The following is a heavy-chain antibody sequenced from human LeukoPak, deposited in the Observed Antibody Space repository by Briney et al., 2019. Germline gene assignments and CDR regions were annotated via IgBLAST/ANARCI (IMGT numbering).Heavy chain of an antibody. V-gene: IGHV4-30-2*01. J-gene: IGHJ5*02. CDR2: IYHSGST. D-gene: IGHD5-18*01. CDR3: ARALYRGYSYGYVGGDWFDP. CDR1: GGSISSGGYS. Sequence: ASQTLSLTCVVSGGSISSGGYSWSWIRQPPGKGLEWIGYIYHSGSTYYNPSLKSRVTISVDRSKNQFSLKLSSVTAADTAVYYCARALYRGYSYGYVGGDWFDPWGQGTLVTVSS.